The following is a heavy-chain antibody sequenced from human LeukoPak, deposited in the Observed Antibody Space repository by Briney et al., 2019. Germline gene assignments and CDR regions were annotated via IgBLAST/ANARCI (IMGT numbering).Heavy chain of an antibody. CDR2: ISGSGGST. V-gene: IGHV3-23*01. CDR3: AKRAVGATTFVEYFQH. J-gene: IGHJ1*01. Sequence: GSLRLSCAASGFAFSSYAMSWGRQAPGKGLGWVSAISGSGGSTYYADSVKGRFTISRDNSKNTLYLQMNSLRAEDTAVYYCAKRAVGATTFVEYFQHWGQGTLVTVSS. CDR1: GFAFSSYA. D-gene: IGHD1-26*01.